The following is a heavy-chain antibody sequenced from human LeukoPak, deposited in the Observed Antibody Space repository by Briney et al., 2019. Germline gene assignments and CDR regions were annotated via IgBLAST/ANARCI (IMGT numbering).Heavy chain of an antibody. Sequence: VSVKVSCKASGYTFPNYGISWLQQAPGQRREWTGWISAYNGNTNYAQKLQGRVTMTTDTSTSTAYMELRSLRSDDTAVYYCARVPLIVVVPAALSGDYWGQGTLVTVSS. V-gene: IGHV1-18*04. CDR1: GYTFPNYG. D-gene: IGHD2-2*01. CDR2: ISAYNGNT. CDR3: ARVPLIVVVPAALSGDY. J-gene: IGHJ4*02.